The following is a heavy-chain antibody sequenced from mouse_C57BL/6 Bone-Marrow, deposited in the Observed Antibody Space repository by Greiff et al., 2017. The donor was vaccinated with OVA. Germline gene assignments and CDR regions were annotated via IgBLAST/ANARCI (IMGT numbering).Heavy chain of an antibody. J-gene: IGHJ3*01. Sequence: QVQLKQSGAELAKPGASVMLSCKASGYTFTSYWMHWVKQRPGQGLEWIGYINPRSGYTKYNQKFKDKATLTADKSSSTAYMLLRSLTSEDSAFNCCSSTGSCFAYWGQGTLVTVSA. CDR2: INPRSGYT. CDR1: GYTFTSYW. CDR3: SSTGSCFAY. V-gene: IGHV1-7*01.